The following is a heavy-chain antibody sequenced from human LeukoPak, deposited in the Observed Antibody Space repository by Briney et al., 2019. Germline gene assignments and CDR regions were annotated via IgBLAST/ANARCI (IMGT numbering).Heavy chain of an antibody. Sequence: SETLSLTCAVYGGSFSGYYWSWIRQPPGKGLEWSGEINHSGSTNYNPSLKSRVTISVDTSKNQFSLKLSSVTAADTAVYYCARGGMTTVSGHFDYWGQGTLVTVSS. J-gene: IGHJ4*02. CDR2: INHSGST. CDR3: ARGGMTTVSGHFDY. D-gene: IGHD4-17*01. V-gene: IGHV4-34*01. CDR1: GGSFSGYY.